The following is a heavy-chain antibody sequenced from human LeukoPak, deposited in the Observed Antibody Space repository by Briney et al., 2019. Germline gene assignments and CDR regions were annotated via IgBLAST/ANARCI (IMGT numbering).Heavy chain of an antibody. D-gene: IGHD2-2*01. J-gene: IGHJ5*02. V-gene: IGHV1-2*02. CDR2: INPNSGGT. CDR1: GYTFTGYY. Sequence: ASVKVSCKASGYTFTGYYMHWVRQAPGQGLEWMGWINPNSGGTNYAQKFQGRVTMTRDTSISTAYMELSRLRSDDTAVYYCARAPYCSSTSCWIDPWGQGTLVTVSS. CDR3: ARAPYCSSTSCWIDP.